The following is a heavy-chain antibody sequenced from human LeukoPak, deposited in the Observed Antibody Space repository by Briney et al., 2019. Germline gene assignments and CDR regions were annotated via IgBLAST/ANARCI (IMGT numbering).Heavy chain of an antibody. D-gene: IGHD3-22*01. CDR2: INTNTGNP. J-gene: IGHJ4*02. CDR3: ARDSRDYYDSSGYSSGFDY. Sequence: ASVKVSCKASGYTFTSYAMNWVRQAPGQGLEWMGWINTNTGNPTYAQGFTGRFVFSLDTSVSTAYLQISSLKAEDTAVYYCARDSRDYYDSSGYSSGFDYWGQGTLVTVSS. CDR1: GYTFTSYA. V-gene: IGHV7-4-1*02.